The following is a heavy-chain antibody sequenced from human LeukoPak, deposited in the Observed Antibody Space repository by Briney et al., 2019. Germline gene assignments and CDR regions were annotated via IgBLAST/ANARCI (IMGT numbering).Heavy chain of an antibody. J-gene: IGHJ2*01. V-gene: IGHV4-39*01. CDR1: GGSISSSSYY. CDR3: ARRAVVVVLTTHHWYFDL. D-gene: IGHD3-22*01. CDR2: IYYSGST. Sequence: KPSETLSLTCTVSGGSISSSSYYWGWFRQPPGQGLEWIGSIYYSGSTYYNPSLKSRVTISVDTSKNQFSLKLSSVTAADTAVYYCARRAVVVVLTTHHWYFDLWGRGTLVTVSS.